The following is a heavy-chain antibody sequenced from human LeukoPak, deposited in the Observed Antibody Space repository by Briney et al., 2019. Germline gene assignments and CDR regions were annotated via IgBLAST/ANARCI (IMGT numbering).Heavy chain of an antibody. CDR3: AREDVFTSWAKVDY. V-gene: IGHV4-34*01. J-gene: IGHJ4*02. CDR1: GGSFSGYY. Sequence: PSETLSLTCAVYGGSFSGYYWSWIRQPPGKGLEWIGENNHSGSTYYNPSLKNRVTISVDTSKNQFSLKLSSVTAADTAVYYCAREDVFTSWAKVDYWGQGTLVTVSS. CDR2: NNHSGST. D-gene: IGHD6-13*01.